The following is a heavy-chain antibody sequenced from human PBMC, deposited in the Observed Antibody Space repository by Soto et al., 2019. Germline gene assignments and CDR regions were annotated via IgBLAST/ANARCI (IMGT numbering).Heavy chain of an antibody. J-gene: IGHJ6*02. CDR2: INSDGSST. Sequence: GGSLRLSCAASGFTFIGYWMHWVRQAPGKGLVWVSRINSDGSSTSYADSVKGRFTISRDNAKNTLYLQMNSLRAEDTAVYYCARDFYCSSTSCYRVMNYYYYYGMDVWGQGTTVNVYS. V-gene: IGHV3-74*01. D-gene: IGHD2-2*02. CDR3: ARDFYCSSTSCYRVMNYYYYYGMDV. CDR1: GFTFIGYW.